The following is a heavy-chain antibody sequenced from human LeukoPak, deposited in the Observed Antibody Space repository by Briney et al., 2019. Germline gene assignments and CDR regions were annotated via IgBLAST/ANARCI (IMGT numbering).Heavy chain of an antibody. Sequence: PGGSLRLSCTVSGFTFDDYAMHWDRHTPGKGPEWVAGITWNRDNIGYGDSVKGRFTISRDNVKNVLYLQMNSLRPEDTALYYCAKDLSSAITSALVLDVWGQGTTV. D-gene: IGHD3-22*01. J-gene: IGHJ6*02. V-gene: IGHV3-9*01. CDR2: ITWNRDNI. CDR1: GFTFDDYA. CDR3: AKDLSSAITSALVLDV.